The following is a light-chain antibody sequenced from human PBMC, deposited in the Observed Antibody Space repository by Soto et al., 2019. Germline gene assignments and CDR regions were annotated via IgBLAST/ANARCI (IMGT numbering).Light chain of an antibody. V-gene: IGKV1-39*01. CDR1: QSISGY. CDR3: QQSLSTLLT. J-gene: IGKJ4*01. Sequence: DIQMTQSPSSLSASVGDRVTITCRASQSISGYLNWYQQKPGKAPKVLISGASTLHNGVPSRFSGRGSGTDFTLTISSLQPEDVATYYCQQSLSTLLTFGGGTKVEIQ. CDR2: GAS.